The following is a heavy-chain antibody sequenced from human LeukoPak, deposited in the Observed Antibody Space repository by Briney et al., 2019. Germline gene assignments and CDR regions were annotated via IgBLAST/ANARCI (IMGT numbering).Heavy chain of an antibody. Sequence: PGGSLRLSCAASGFTFSSYAMSWVRQAPGKGLEWVSAISGSGGSTYYADSVKGRFTISRDNSKNTLYLQMNSLRAEDTAVYFCAKEPDYDILTQRDYWGQGTLVTVSS. CDR1: GFTFSSYA. V-gene: IGHV3-23*01. CDR2: ISGSGGST. J-gene: IGHJ4*02. D-gene: IGHD3-9*01. CDR3: AKEPDYDILTQRDY.